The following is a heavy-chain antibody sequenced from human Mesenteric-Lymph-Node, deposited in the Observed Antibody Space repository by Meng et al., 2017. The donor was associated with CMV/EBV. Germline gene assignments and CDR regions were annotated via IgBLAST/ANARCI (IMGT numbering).Heavy chain of an antibody. CDR1: GGTFSSYT. Sequence: SVKVSCKASGGTFSSYTISWVRQAPGQGLEWMGRIIPILGIANYAQKFQGRVTITADKSTSTAYMELSSLRSEDTAVYYCARNHQYYDFWSGYQPTYDYYGMDVWGQGTTVTVSS. CDR2: IIPILGIA. D-gene: IGHD3-3*01. J-gene: IGHJ6*02. V-gene: IGHV1-69*02. CDR3: ARNHQYYDFWSGYQPTYDYYGMDV.